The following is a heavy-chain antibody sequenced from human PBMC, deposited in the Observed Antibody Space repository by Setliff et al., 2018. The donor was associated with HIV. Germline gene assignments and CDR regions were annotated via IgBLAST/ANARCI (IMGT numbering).Heavy chain of an antibody. CDR3: ARGPLYGYDRGYFDY. D-gene: IGHD5-12*01. CDR1: GGIFNTYG. CDR2: IIPIARAP. V-gene: IGHV1-69*13. Sequence: ASVKVSCKASGGIFNTYGMNWVRQAPGQGLEWMGGIIPIARAPNFAQKFQDRVTITADESTTTVYMEVRSLKSEDTALYYCARGPLYGYDRGYFDYWGQGTLVTVSS. J-gene: IGHJ4*02.